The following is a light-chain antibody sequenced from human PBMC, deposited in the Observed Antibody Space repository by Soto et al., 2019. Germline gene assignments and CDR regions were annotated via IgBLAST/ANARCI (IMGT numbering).Light chain of an antibody. CDR3: QSADSSGTYHVV. CDR1: ALPKQY. V-gene: IGLV3-25*03. J-gene: IGLJ2*01. CDR2: KDS. Sequence: SYELTQPPSVSVSPGQTARITCSGDALPKQYAYWYQQKPGQAPVLVIYKDSERPSGIPERFSGSSSGTTVTLTISGVQAEDEADDYCQSADSSGTYHVVFGGGTKVTVL.